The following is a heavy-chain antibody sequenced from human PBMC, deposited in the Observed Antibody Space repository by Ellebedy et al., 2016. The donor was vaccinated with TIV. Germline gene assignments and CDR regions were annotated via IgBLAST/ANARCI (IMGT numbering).Heavy chain of an antibody. J-gene: IGHJ4*02. D-gene: IGHD1-26*01. CDR3: AKDAWEKARVSWEHDY. V-gene: IGHV3-30*18. CDR2: VSYAGNTK. CDR1: GFTFSTYG. Sequence: GESLKISCTASGFTFSTYGIHWVRQAPGKGLEWVAVVSYAGNTKYYADSVKGRFTISRDNSKNTVYLDMNSLTPDDTAVYYCAKDAWEKARVSWEHDYWGQGTLVTVSS.